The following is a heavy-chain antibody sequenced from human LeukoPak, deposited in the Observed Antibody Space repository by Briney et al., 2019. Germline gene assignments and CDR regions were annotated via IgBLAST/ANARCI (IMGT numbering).Heavy chain of an antibody. J-gene: IGHJ6*02. CDR3: ARDPSSGFSYYYGMDV. D-gene: IGHD3-22*01. V-gene: IGHV3-33*01. Sequence: GRSLRLSCAASGFTFSSYGMHWVRQAPGKGLEWLAVIWYDGSNKYYADSVKGRFTISRDNSKNTLYLQMNSLRAEDTAVYYCARDPSSGFSYYYGMDVWGQGTTVTVSS. CDR1: GFTFSSYG. CDR2: IWYDGSNK.